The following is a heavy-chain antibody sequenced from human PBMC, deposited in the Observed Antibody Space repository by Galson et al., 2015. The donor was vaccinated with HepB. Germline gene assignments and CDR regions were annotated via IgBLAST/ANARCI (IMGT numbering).Heavy chain of an antibody. V-gene: IGHV1-24*01. J-gene: IGHJ3*02. CDR2: FDPEDGET. D-gene: IGHD2-2*01. Sequence: SVKVSCKVSGYTLTELSMHWVRQAPGKGLEWMGGFDPEDGETIYAQKFQGRVTMTEDTSTDTAYMELSSLRSEDTAVYYCAVHIVVVPAATTYDAFDIWGQGTMVTVSS. CDR1: GYTLTELS. CDR3: AVHIVVVPAATTYDAFDI.